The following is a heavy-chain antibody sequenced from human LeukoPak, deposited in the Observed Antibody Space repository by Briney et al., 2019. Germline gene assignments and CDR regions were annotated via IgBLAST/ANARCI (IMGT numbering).Heavy chain of an antibody. J-gene: IGHJ4*02. V-gene: IGHV3-30*03. D-gene: IGHD5-18*01. CDR2: ISNDGNNK. CDR1: EFPFSSYG. Sequence: GSLRLSCAASEFPFSSYGMHWVRQAPGKGLEWVAAISNDGNNKFYADSVKGRFTISRDNAKNSLYLQMNNLRAEDTAVYYCARHLWLSGNDYWGQGTLVTVSS. CDR3: ARHLWLSGNDY.